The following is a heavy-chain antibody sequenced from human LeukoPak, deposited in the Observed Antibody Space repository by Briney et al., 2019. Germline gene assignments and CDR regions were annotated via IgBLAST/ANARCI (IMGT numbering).Heavy chain of an antibody. J-gene: IGHJ6*02. CDR2: ISGSGGST. CDR1: GFTFSSYA. Sequence: PGGSLRLSCAASGFTFSSYAVSWVRQAPGKGLEWVSAISGSGGSTYYADSVKGRFTISRDNSKNTLYLQMNSLRAEDTAVYYCAKDQEYDFWSGRDYYYYYGMDVWGQGTTVTVSS. CDR3: AKDQEYDFWSGRDYYYYYGMDV. V-gene: IGHV3-23*01. D-gene: IGHD3-3*01.